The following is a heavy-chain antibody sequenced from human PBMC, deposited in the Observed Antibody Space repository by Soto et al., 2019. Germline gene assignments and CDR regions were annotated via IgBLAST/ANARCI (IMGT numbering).Heavy chain of an antibody. Sequence: SVKVSCKASGGTFSSYAISWVRQAPGRGLEWMGGIIPLFGTTNYAQKFRGRVTVTADESTSAVYMEVRSLRFEDTAVYYCARAHGSSWYNWFDPWGQGTLVTVSS. J-gene: IGHJ5*02. CDR2: IIPLFGTT. CDR3: ARAHGSSWYNWFDP. V-gene: IGHV1-69*13. D-gene: IGHD6-13*01. CDR1: GGTFSSYA.